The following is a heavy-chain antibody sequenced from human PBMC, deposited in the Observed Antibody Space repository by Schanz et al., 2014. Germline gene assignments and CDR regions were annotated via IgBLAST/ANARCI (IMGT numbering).Heavy chain of an antibody. CDR3: AKDFFIGVARGVIISHDAIDI. Sequence: EVQLVESGGGLVQPGGSLRLSCVASGFAFSSHDMHWVRQVTGKGLQWVSAIHSTGETYYPDSVQGRFTISRDNSNNTVFLQMNSLRAEDTAVYYCAKDFFIGVARGVIISHDAIDIWGQGTKVTVSS. CDR2: IHSTGET. J-gene: IGHJ3*02. CDR1: GFAFSSHD. D-gene: IGHD3-10*01. V-gene: IGHV3-13*01.